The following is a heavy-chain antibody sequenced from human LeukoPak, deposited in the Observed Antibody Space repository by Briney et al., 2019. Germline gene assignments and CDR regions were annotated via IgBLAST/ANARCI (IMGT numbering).Heavy chain of an antibody. V-gene: IGHV4-59*01. CDR1: GGSISSYY. J-gene: IGHJ4*02. CDR2: IYYSGST. D-gene: IGHD4-17*01. CDR3: ARAKHYGDYSSYYFDY. Sequence: SETLSLTCTVSGGSISSYYWSWIRQPPGKGLEWIGYIYYSGSTNYNPSLKSRVTISVDTSKNQFSLKLSSVTAADTAVYYCARAKHYGDYSSYYFDYWGQGTLVTVSS.